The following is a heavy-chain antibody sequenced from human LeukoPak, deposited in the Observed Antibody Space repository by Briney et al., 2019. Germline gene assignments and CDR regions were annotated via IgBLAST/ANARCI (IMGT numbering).Heavy chain of an antibody. CDR2: INQDGGET. Sequence: PGGSLRLSCAASGFTFSDYWMTWVRQAPGKGLEWVANINQDGGETCYVGSVKGRFTISRDNAKTSLYLQMNTLRAEDTAVYYCARYCGGDCSHPHDAFDIWGQGTMLTVSS. CDR1: GFTFSDYW. CDR3: ARYCGGDCSHPHDAFDI. J-gene: IGHJ3*02. V-gene: IGHV3-7*04. D-gene: IGHD2-21*02.